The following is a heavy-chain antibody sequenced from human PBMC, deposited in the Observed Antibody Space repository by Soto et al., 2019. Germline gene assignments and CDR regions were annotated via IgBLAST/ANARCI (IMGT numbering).Heavy chain of an antibody. CDR2: IYYSGST. D-gene: IGHD2-15*01. Sequence: QLQLQESGPGLVKPSETLSLTCTVSGGSISSSSYYWGWIRQPPGKGLEWIGSIYYSGSTYYNPSLKSRVTISVDTSKNQFSLKLSSVTAADTAVYYCASSSYCSGGSCYSPFDYWGQGTLVTVSS. J-gene: IGHJ4*02. V-gene: IGHV4-39*01. CDR3: ASSSYCSGGSCYSPFDY. CDR1: GGSISSSSYY.